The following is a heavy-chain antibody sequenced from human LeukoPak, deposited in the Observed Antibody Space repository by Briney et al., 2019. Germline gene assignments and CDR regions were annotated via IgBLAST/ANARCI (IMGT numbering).Heavy chain of an antibody. CDR1: GFTFSSYA. D-gene: IGHD6-6*01. CDR2: ISSSGSTI. Sequence: GGSLRLSCAASGFTFSSYAMSWVRQAPGKGLEWVSYISSSGSTIYYADSVKGRFTISRDNAKNSLYLQMNSLRAEDTAVYYCASVPTNDAFDIWGQGTMVTVSS. CDR3: ASVPTNDAFDI. J-gene: IGHJ3*02. V-gene: IGHV3-48*04.